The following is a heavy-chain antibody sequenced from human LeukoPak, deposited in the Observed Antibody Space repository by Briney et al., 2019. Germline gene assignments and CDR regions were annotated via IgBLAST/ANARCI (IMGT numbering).Heavy chain of an antibody. Sequence: SETLSLTCTVSGASISSWYWSWIRQPLGKGLEWIGNIHGSGYSNYNPSLKSRLPMSLDTSRNQFSLNLTSVTAADTATYYCARETMLAGFASGLGFNYWGQGILVIVSS. V-gene: IGHV4-59*01. J-gene: IGHJ4*02. CDR3: ARETMLAGFASGLGFNY. CDR1: GASISSWY. CDR2: IHGSGYS. D-gene: IGHD6-19*01.